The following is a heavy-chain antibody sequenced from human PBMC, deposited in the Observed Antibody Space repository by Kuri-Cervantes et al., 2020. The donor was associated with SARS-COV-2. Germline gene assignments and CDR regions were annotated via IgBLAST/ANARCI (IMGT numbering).Heavy chain of an antibody. Sequence: GESLKISCAASGFTFSSYSMNWVRQAPGKGLEWVSAISGSGGSTYYADSVKGRFTISRDNSKNTLYLQMNSLRDEDTAVYYCAREIVATPYYMDVWGKGTTVTVSS. D-gene: IGHD2-15*01. J-gene: IGHJ6*03. CDR3: AREIVATPYYMDV. V-gene: IGHV3-23*01. CDR2: ISGSGGST. CDR1: GFTFSSYS.